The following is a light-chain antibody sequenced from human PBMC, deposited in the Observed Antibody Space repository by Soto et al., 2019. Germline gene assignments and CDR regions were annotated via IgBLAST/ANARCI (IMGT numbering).Light chain of an antibody. V-gene: IGKV3-20*01. Sequence: EIVLTQSPGTLSLSPGEIATLSCRASQSVSSSYLAWYQQQPGQAPRLLIYGASSKATGIPDRFSGSGCGTNFTLTISRREPEDFAVYYCQQYGSSRTFGQGTKVEIK. CDR3: QQYGSSRT. CDR1: QSVSSSY. CDR2: GAS. J-gene: IGKJ1*01.